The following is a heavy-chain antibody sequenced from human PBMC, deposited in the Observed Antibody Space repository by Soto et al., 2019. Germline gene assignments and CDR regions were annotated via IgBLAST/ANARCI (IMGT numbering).Heavy chain of an antibody. Sequence: QVQLVESGGGLVKPGGSLRLSCAASGIVFSDYMSWVRQAPGKGLEWLSYISGSGRTIYSADSAKGRFTISRDNATNSLYLQMNSLRAEDTAVYYCARLPFPWGWFDPWGQGTLVTDSS. CDR1: GIVFSDY. CDR2: ISGSGRTI. J-gene: IGHJ5*02. V-gene: IGHV3-11*01. D-gene: IGHD3-16*01. CDR3: ARLPFPWGWFDP.